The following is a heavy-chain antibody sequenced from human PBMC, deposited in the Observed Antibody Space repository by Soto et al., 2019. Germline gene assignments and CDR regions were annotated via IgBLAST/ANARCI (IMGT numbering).Heavy chain of an antibody. CDR1: GGTLSSYA. CDR3: ARSQGSSTSLEIYYYYYYGMDV. J-gene: IGHJ6*02. V-gene: IGHV1-69*01. D-gene: IGHD2-2*01. Sequence: QVQLVQSGAEVKKPGSSVKVSSKAFGGTLSSYAISWGRQAPEQGLGWRGGIIPISETTNYAQKFQGRVTITADESKSTAYMELSSLRSEDTAVYYCARSQGSSTSLEIYYYYYYGMDVWGQGTTVTVSS. CDR2: IIPISETT.